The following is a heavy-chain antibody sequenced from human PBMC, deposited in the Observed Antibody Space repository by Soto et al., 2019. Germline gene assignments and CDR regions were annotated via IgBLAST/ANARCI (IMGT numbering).Heavy chain of an antibody. Sequence: EVQLVESGGGLVQPGRSLRLSCAASGFTFDDYAMHWVRQAQGKGLEWVSGISWNSGSIGYADSVKGRFTISRDNAKNSLYLQMNSLRAEDTALYYCAKDTALRMTTVTTGAFDIWGQGTMVTVSS. CDR1: GFTFDDYA. CDR3: AKDTALRMTTVTTGAFDI. D-gene: IGHD4-17*01. J-gene: IGHJ3*02. V-gene: IGHV3-9*01. CDR2: ISWNSGSI.